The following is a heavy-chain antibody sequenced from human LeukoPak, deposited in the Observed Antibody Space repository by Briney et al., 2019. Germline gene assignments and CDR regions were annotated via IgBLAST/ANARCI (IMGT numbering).Heavy chain of an antibody. V-gene: IGHV3-43D*03. CDR1: GFTFDDYA. D-gene: IGHD3-10*02. CDR3: AELGITMIGGV. J-gene: IGHJ6*04. Sequence: GGSLRLSCAASGFTFDDYAMHWVRQAPGKGLEWVSLIRWDGATTYYADSVKGRFTISRDNAKNSLYLQMNSLRAEDTAVYYCAELGITMIGGVWGKGTTVTISS. CDR2: IRWDGATT.